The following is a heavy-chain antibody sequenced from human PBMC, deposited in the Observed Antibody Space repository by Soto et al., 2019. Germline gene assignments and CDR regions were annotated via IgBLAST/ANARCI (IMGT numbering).Heavy chain of an antibody. CDR2: ISWNSGSI. Sequence: PGGSLRLSCAASGFTFDDYAMHWVRQAPGKGLEWVSGISWNSGSIGYADSVKGRFTISRDNAKNSLYLQMNSLRAEDTALYYCAKAYRPGIAARPEFDDWGQGIRVTVAS. V-gene: IGHV3-9*01. CDR1: GFTFDDYA. J-gene: IGHJ4*02. CDR3: AKAYRPGIAARPEFDD. D-gene: IGHD6-6*01.